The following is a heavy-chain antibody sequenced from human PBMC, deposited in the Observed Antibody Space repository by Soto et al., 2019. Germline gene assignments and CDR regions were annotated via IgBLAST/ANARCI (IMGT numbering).Heavy chain of an antibody. V-gene: IGHV3-72*01. CDR3: ATHSGRPHYFDY. J-gene: IGHJ4*02. Sequence: EVQLVESGGGLVQPGGSLRLSCAASGFTFSDHYMDWVRQAPGKGLEWVGRTRNKANSYTTEYAASVKGRFTISRDDSKNSLYLQMNSLKTEDTAVYYCATHSGRPHYFDYWGPGTLVTVSS. CDR1: GFTFSDHY. CDR2: TRNKANSYTT. D-gene: IGHD3-10*01.